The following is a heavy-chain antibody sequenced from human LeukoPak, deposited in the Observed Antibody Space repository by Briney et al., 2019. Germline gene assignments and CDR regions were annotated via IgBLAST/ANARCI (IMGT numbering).Heavy chain of an antibody. D-gene: IGHD2-15*01. CDR3: ARSAGGYSRGY. J-gene: IGHJ4*02. V-gene: IGHV3-48*03. CDR2: ISIGGSII. CDR1: GFTFSNSE. Sequence: GGSLRLSCVASGFTFSNSEMNWVRQAPGRGLEWVSYISIGGSIIYYADSVKGRFTISRDNAKNSLYLQMNSLRVEDTAVYYCARSAGGYSRGYWGQGTLVTVSS.